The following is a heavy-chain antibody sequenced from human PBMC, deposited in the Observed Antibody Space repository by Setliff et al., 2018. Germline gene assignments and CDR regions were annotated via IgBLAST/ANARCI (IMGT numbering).Heavy chain of an antibody. D-gene: IGHD3-10*01. CDR3: ARGPYGSGRHGWFDP. CDR1: GYTFTSYF. Sequence: ASVKVSCKASGYTFTSYFIHWVRQAPGQGLEWMGIINPSGGSTSYAQKFQGRVTMTRDTSTRTVHMELSSLRSEDTAMYYCARGPYGSGRHGWFDPWGQGTLVTVSS. V-gene: IGHV1-46*01. J-gene: IGHJ5*02. CDR2: INPSGGST.